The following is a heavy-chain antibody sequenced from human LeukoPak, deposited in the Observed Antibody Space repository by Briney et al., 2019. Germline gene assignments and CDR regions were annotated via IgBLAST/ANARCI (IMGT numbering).Heavy chain of an antibody. Sequence: KPSETLSLTCTVSGGSISNYYWSWIRQPPGKGLEWIGYIFYTGSTNSNPSLKSRVTISVDTSKNQFSLKLSSVTAADTAVYYCARARGGNHWCFDLWGRGTLVTVSS. CDR1: GGSISNYY. CDR2: IFYTGST. V-gene: IGHV4-59*01. D-gene: IGHD4-23*01. CDR3: ARARGGNHWCFDL. J-gene: IGHJ2*01.